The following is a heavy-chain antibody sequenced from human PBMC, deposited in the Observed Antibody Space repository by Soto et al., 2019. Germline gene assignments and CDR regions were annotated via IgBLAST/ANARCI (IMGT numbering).Heavy chain of an antibody. CDR1: GFTINTHA. J-gene: IGHJ4*02. D-gene: IGHD6-19*01. CDR3: ARGSSAWPNYFDA. Sequence: GSLILSRVASGFTINTHALTWVRQAPGKGLGWVSSFSGRSGDTYYAASVKGRFTISGDSSKNTVILQMNNLRADDTAVYYCARGSSAWPNYFDAWGQGIQVTVSS. V-gene: IGHV3-23*01. CDR2: FSGRSGDT.